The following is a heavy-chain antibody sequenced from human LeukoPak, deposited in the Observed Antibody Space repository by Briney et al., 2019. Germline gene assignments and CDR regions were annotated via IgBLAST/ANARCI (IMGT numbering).Heavy chain of an antibody. CDR3: ARASSSWYLDFDY. CDR2: INHSGST. V-gene: IGHV4-39*07. CDR1: GGSISSSSYY. J-gene: IGHJ4*02. D-gene: IGHD6-13*01. Sequence: PSETLSLTCTVSGGSISSSSYYWSWIRQPPGKGLEWIGEINHSGSTNYNPSLKSRVTISVDMSKNQFSLKLSSVTAADTAVYYCARASSSWYLDFDYWGQGTLVTVSS.